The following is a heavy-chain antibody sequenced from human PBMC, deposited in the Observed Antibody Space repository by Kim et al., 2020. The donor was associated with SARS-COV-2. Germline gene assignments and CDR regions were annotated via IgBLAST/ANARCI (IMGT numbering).Heavy chain of an antibody. CDR3: ARVQGGLVTTFDY. CDR2: IYHSGST. Sequence: SETLSLTCAVSGGSISSSNWWSWVRQPPGKGLEWIGEIYHSGSTNYNPSLKSRVTISVDKSKNQFSLKLSSVTAADTSVYYCARVQGGLVTTFDYWGQGTLVTVSS. CDR1: GGSISSSNW. V-gene: IGHV4-4*02. D-gene: IGHD4-17*01. J-gene: IGHJ4*02.